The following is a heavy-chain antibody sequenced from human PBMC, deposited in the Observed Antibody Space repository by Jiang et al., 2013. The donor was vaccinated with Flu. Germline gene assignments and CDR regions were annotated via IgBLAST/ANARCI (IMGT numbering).Heavy chain of an antibody. CDR3: ARGSYTSTWY. J-gene: IGHJ4*02. Sequence: IRQSPSRGLEWLGRTYYRSKWYNDYAVSVKSRITINPDTSKNQFSLQLNSVTPEDTAVYYCARGSYTSTWYWGQGTLVTVSS. D-gene: IGHD6-13*01. V-gene: IGHV6-1*01. CDR2: TYYRSKWYN.